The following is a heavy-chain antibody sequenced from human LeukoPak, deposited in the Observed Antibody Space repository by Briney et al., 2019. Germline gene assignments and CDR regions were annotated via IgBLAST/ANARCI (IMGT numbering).Heavy chain of an antibody. J-gene: IGHJ4*02. Sequence: AGGSLRLSCAASGFTFSDYDMHWVRQAPGKGLEWVSAIGTAGDTYYTGSVKGRFTISRENAKNSLYLQMNSLRAGDTAVYYCARVAKERVGGVYYFDYWGQGTLVTVSS. CDR1: GFTFSDYD. V-gene: IGHV3-13*01. D-gene: IGHD1-1*01. CDR2: IGTAGDT. CDR3: ARVAKERVGGVYYFDY.